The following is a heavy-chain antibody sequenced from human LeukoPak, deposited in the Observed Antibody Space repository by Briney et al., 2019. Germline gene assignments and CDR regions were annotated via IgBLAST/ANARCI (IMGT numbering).Heavy chain of an antibody. J-gene: IGHJ4*02. D-gene: IGHD6-19*01. CDR1: GYTFTGYY. Sequence: ASVKVSCKASGYTFTGYYMHWVRQAPGQGLEWMGRINPNSGGTNYAQKFQGRVTMTRDTPISTAYMELSRLRSDDTAVYYCARDRRVGSGWYGGYGYWGQGTLVTVSS. CDR3: ARDRRVGSGWYGGYGY. V-gene: IGHV1-2*06. CDR2: INPNSGGT.